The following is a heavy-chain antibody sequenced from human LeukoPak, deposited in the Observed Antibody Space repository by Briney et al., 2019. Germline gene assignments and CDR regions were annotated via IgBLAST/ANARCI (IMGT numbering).Heavy chain of an antibody. J-gene: IGHJ4*02. V-gene: IGHV3-23*01. D-gene: IGHD6-13*01. Sequence: GGSLRRSCAASGFTFSSYAMSWVRQAPGKGLEWVSAISGSGGSTYYADSVKGRFTISRDNSKNTLYLQMNSLRAEDTAVYYCAKGYSSSWYVGYYFDYWGQGTLVTVSS. CDR1: GFTFSSYA. CDR3: AKGYSSSWYVGYYFDY. CDR2: ISGSGGST.